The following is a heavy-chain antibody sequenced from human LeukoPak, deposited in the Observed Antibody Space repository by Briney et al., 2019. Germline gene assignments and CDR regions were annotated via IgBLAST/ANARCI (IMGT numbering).Heavy chain of an antibody. CDR3: ARSLPDYFDY. V-gene: IGHV3-43*02. CDR1: GFTFDDYA. CDR2: ISGDGGTT. Sequence: GGSLRLSCAASGFTFDDYAMHWVRQAPGKGLEWVSLISGDGGTTYSADSVKGRFTISRDNSKNSLYLQMNSLRTEDTALYYCARSLPDYFDYWGEGTLVTVSS. J-gene: IGHJ4*02.